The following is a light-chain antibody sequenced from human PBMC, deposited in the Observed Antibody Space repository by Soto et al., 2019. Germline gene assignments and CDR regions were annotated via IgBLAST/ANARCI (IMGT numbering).Light chain of an antibody. V-gene: IGKV3-15*01. CDR2: DAS. CDR1: LSVSRN. Sequence: EIVMTQSPDSLSVSPGERATLSCRASLSVSRNLAWYQQKPGQAPRLLVHDASTRATGVPDRFSGSGSGTEFTLTISSLQSEDFAVYYCQQYDNWPLTFGGGTTVEIK. CDR3: QQYDNWPLT. J-gene: IGKJ4*01.